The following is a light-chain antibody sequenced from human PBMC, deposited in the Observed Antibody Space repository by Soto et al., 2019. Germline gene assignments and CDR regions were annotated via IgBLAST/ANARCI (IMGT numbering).Light chain of an antibody. J-gene: IGKJ4*01. V-gene: IGKV3-20*01. CDR3: QQYGSSPLT. CDR2: GAS. CDR1: QSVSSSH. Sequence: EIVLTQSPGTLSLSPGERATLSCRASQSVSSSHLAWYQQKPGQAPRLLICGASTRATGIPDRFSGSGSGTDLNLTISRLEPEDFAVYYCQQYGSSPLTFGGGTKVDIK.